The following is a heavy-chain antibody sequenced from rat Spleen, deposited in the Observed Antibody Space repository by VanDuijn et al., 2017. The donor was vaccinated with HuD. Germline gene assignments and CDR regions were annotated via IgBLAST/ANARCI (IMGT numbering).Heavy chain of an antibody. D-gene: IGHD1-12*02. CDR1: GFTFSDYG. CDR3: ARHGYDGSYYYWDY. Sequence: EVQLVESGGGLVQPGRSMKLSCAASGFTFSDYGVAWVRQAPTKGLEWVATISYGDSSGHSSTYYRDSVKGRFTISRYHAKSTLYLQMDSLRSEDTATYYCARHGYDGSYYYWDYWGQGVMVTVSS. CDR2: ISYGDSSGHSST. J-gene: IGHJ2*01. V-gene: IGHV5-29*01.